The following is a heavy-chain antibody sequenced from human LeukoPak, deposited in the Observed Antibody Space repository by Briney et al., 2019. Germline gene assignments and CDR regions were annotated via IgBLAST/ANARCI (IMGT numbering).Heavy chain of an antibody. CDR3: ARSGTAAGRRYY. CDR2: IYSSGST. J-gene: IGHJ4*02. V-gene: IGHV4-59*01. CDR1: GGSISSYY. D-gene: IGHD6-13*01. Sequence: SETLSLTCTVSGGSISSYYWSWIRQPPGKGLEWIGYIYSSGSTNYNPSLKSRVTISVDTSKNQFSLKLSSVNAADTAVYYCARSGTAAGRRYYWGQGTLVTVSS.